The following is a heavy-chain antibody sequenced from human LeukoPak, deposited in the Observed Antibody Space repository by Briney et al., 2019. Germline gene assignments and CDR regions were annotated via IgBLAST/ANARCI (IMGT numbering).Heavy chain of an antibody. CDR1: GFTFSSYN. CDR2: ISSSSSTI. J-gene: IGHJ4*02. V-gene: IGHV3-48*01. Sequence: GGSLRLSCAASGFTFSSYNMNWVRQAPGKGLEWVSYISSSSSTIYYADSVKGRFTISRDNAKNSLYLHMNSLRAEDTAVYYCARARATDFDYWGQGTLVTVSS. CDR3: ARARATDFDY.